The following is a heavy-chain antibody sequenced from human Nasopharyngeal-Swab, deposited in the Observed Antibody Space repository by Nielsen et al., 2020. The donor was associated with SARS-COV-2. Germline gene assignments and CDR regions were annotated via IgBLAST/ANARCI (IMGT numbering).Heavy chain of an antibody. CDR3: AKGVLTGYRSYNWFDP. V-gene: IGHV3-15*01. CDR2: LKSKTDGGTT. Sequence: GESLKISCAASGFTFSNAWMSWVRQAPGKGLEWVGRLKSKTDGGTTDYAAPVKGRFTISRDDSKNTLYLQMNSLRAEDTAVYYCAKGVLTGYRSYNWFDPWGQGTLVTVSS. D-gene: IGHD3-9*01. J-gene: IGHJ5*02. CDR1: GFTFSNAW.